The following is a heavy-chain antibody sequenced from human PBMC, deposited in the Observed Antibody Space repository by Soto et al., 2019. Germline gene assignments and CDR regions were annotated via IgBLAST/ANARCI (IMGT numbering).Heavy chain of an antibody. J-gene: IGHJ2*01. CDR3: VRSPWSRRGDLDL. CDR1: GFTFDDND. V-gene: IGHV3-9*01. Sequence: EVELVESGGGLAQTGRSLRLSCAGSGFTFDDNDMYWVRRVPGKGLEWVSGLSWNSGTIGYAESVKGRFTISRDNAKNSLYLEMSPLRPEETAIYYCVRSPWSRRGDLDLWGRGTLVTVSS. CDR2: LSWNSGTI. D-gene: IGHD2-8*01.